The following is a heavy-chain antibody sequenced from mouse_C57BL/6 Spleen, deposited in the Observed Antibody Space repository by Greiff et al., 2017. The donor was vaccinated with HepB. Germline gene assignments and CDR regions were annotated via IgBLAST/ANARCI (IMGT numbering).Heavy chain of an antibody. D-gene: IGHD1-3*01. J-gene: IGHJ2*01. CDR2: ISDGGSYT. CDR3: ARAGSGYLDY. V-gene: IGHV5-4*03. Sequence: EVKLVESGGGLVKPGGSLKLSCAASGFTFSSYAMSWVRQTPEKRLEWVATISDGGSYTYYPDNVKGRFTISRDNAKNNLYLQMSHLKSEDTAMFYCARAGSGYLDYWGQGTTLTVSS. CDR1: GFTFSSYA.